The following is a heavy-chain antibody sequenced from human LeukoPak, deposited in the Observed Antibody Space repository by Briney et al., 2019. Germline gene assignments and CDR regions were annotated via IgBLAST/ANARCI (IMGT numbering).Heavy chain of an antibody. Sequence: GGSLRLSCAASGFTFSNYAMNWVRQAPGKGLEWVSAINGNGDSTYYADSVKGRFTTSRDNSKNTLYLQVNSLRAEDTAVYYCAKGSLTRFDYWGQGTLVTVSS. V-gene: IGHV3-23*01. CDR1: GFTFSNYA. CDR2: INGNGDST. CDR3: AKGSLTRFDY. D-gene: IGHD4/OR15-4a*01. J-gene: IGHJ4*02.